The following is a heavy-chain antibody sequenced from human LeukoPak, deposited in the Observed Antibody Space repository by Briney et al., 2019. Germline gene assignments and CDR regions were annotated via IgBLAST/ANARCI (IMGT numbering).Heavy chain of an antibody. J-gene: IGHJ4*02. D-gene: IGHD3-3*01. V-gene: IGHV3-7*01. Sequence: GGSLRLSCAASGFTFSSYWMSWVRQAPGKGLEWVANIKQDGSERYYVDSVKGRFTISRDNAKNSLYLQMSSLGAEDTAVYYCARDSSWRPRDYWGQGTLVTVSS. CDR3: ARDSSWRPRDY. CDR1: GFTFSSYW. CDR2: IKQDGSER.